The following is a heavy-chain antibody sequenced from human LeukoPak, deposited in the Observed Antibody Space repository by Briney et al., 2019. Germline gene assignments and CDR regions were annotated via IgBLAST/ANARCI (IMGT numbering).Heavy chain of an antibody. V-gene: IGHV4-34*01. CDR2: INHSGSA. J-gene: IGHJ6*04. CDR1: GGSFSGYY. CDR3: ARARKPWMDV. Sequence: SETLSLTCAVYGGSFSGYYWSWIRQPPGKGLEWIGEINHSGSANYNPSLKSRVTISVDTSKNQFSLKLSSVTAADTAVFYCARARKPWMDVWGKGTTVTVSS.